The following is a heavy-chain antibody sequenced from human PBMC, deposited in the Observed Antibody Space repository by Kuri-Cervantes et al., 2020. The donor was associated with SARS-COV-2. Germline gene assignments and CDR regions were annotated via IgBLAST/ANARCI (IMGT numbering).Heavy chain of an antibody. CDR1: GFSLSTARMG. V-gene: IGHV2-26*01. Sequence: SGPTLVKPTQTLTLTCTFSGFSLSTARMGVSWIRQPPGKALEWLAHIFSNDEKSYSTSLKSRFTISKDTSKNQVVLTMTNMDPVDTATYYCAHRPAGFWSGKFDPWGQGTLVTVSS. CDR2: IFSNDEK. CDR3: AHRPAGFWSGKFDP. J-gene: IGHJ5*02. D-gene: IGHD3-3*01.